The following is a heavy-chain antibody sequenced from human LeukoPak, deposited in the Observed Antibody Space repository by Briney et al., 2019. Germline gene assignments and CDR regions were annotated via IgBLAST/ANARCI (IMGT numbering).Heavy chain of an antibody. Sequence: PGGSLRLSCAASGFTFSTYTMYWVRHPPGKRLEWVSIIGNNGGGIHYADSVRGRFTISRDNTKNALYLQMNSLRVEDTAVYYCAIDPNWGTHSWGQGVLVTVSS. CDR2: IGNNGGGI. J-gene: IGHJ4*02. CDR1: GFTFSTYT. V-gene: IGHV3-23*01. D-gene: IGHD7-27*01. CDR3: AIDPNWGTHS.